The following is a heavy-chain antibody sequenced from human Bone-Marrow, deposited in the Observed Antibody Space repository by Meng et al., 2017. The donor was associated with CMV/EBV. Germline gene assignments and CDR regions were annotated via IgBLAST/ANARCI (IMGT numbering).Heavy chain of an antibody. CDR2: ISSSSSYI. Sequence: GESLKISFAASGFTFSSYSMNWVRQAPGKGLEWVSSISSSSSYIYYADSVKGRFTISRDNAKNSLYLQMNSLRAEDTAVYYCARDVGKYCSSTSCFEFDYWGQGTLVTVSS. J-gene: IGHJ4*02. CDR3: ARDVGKYCSSTSCFEFDY. V-gene: IGHV3-21*01. CDR1: GFTFSSYS. D-gene: IGHD2-2*01.